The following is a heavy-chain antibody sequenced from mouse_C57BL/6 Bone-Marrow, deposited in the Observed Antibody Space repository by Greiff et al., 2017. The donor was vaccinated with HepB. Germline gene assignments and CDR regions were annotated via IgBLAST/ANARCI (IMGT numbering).Heavy chain of an antibody. CDR3: ASFIYYDYPWFAY. Sequence: EVQRVESGGGLVKPGGSLKLSCAASGFTFSDYGMHWVRQAPEKGLEWVAYISSGSSTIYYADTVKGRFTISRDNAKNTLFLQMTSLRSEDTAMYYCASFIYYDYPWFAYWGQGTLVTVSA. V-gene: IGHV5-17*01. CDR2: ISSGSSTI. CDR1: GFTFSDYG. J-gene: IGHJ3*01. D-gene: IGHD2-4*01.